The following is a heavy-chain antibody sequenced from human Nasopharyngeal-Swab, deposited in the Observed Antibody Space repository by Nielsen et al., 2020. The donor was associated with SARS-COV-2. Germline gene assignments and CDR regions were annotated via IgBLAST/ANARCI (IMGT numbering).Heavy chain of an antibody. V-gene: IGHV3-11*04. CDR1: GFTFSDYY. Sequence: GESLKISCAASGFTFSDYYMSWIRQAPGKGLEWVSYISSSGSTIYYADSVKGRFTISRDNAKNSLYLQMNSLRAEDTAVYYCASSQAYNWNDSDAFDIWGQGIMVTVSS. D-gene: IGHD1-1*01. CDR2: ISSSGSTI. CDR3: ASSQAYNWNDSDAFDI. J-gene: IGHJ3*02.